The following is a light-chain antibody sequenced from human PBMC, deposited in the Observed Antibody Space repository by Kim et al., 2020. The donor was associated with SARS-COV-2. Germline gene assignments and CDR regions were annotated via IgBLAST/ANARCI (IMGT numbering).Light chain of an antibody. Sequence: SASVGDRVTITCRASQGIRNDLGWYQQKPGKAPKLLIYAASSLQSGVPSRFSGSGSGTDFTLTISSLQPEDFATYYCLQDYNYWTFGQGTKVEIK. J-gene: IGKJ1*01. V-gene: IGKV1-6*01. CDR1: QGIRND. CDR2: AAS. CDR3: LQDYNYWT.